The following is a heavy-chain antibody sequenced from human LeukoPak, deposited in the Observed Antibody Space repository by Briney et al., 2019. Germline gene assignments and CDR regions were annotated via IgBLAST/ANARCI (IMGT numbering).Heavy chain of an antibody. D-gene: IGHD3-22*01. CDR1: GGSISTSSYY. CDR3: ARDGPSDSGAFDV. J-gene: IGHJ3*01. V-gene: IGHV4-39*02. Sequence: PSETLSLTCTVSGGSISTSSYYWGWIRQPPGKGLEGIGSIYYSGTTYYNPSLKSRVTISVDTSKNQFSLKLSSVTAADTAVYYCARDGPSDSGAFDVWGPGTVVTVSS. CDR2: IYYSGTT.